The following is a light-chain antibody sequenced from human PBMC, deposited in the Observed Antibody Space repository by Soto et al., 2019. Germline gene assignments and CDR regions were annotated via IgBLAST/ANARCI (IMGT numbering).Light chain of an antibody. Sequence: EIVLTQSPGTLSLSPGERATLSCRASQVVSSNSLAWYQQSPGQSPRLLIYGASTRATGTPDRFRGSGSATDFTLTISRLEPEDFAVYYCQRYGTSPPLTFGGGTKVEIK. CDR3: QRYGTSPPLT. CDR1: QVVSSNS. CDR2: GAS. V-gene: IGKV3-20*01. J-gene: IGKJ4*01.